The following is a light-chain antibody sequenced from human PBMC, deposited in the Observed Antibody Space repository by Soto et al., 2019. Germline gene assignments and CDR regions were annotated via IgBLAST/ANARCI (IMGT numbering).Light chain of an antibody. CDR3: SSYTSSSTVGV. Sequence: QSALTQPASVSGSPGQSITISCTGTSRDVGGYDSVSWYQQHPGKAPKLMIYEVSNRPSGVSSRFSGSKSGNTASLTISGLQAEDEADYYCSSYTSSSTVGVFGGGTQLTGL. V-gene: IGLV2-14*01. CDR2: EVS. CDR1: SRDVGGYDS. J-gene: IGLJ2*01.